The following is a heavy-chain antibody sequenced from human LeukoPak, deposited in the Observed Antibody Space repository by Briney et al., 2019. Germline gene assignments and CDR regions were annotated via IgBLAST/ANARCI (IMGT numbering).Heavy chain of an antibody. J-gene: IGHJ4*02. CDR2: IDPSDSYT. Sequence: GESLKISCKGSGYSFTSYWISWVRQMPGKGLVWMGRIDPSDSYTNYSPSFQGHVTISVDKSISTAYLQWSSLTAADTAMYYCARRLQRHFDYWGEGTLVTVSS. CDR3: ARRLQRHFDY. D-gene: IGHD2-15*01. V-gene: IGHV5-10-1*01. CDR1: GYSFTSYW.